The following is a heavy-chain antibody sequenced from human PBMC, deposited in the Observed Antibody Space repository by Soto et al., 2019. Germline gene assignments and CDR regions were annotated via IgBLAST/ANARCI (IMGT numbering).Heavy chain of an antibody. D-gene: IGHD1-26*01. J-gene: IGHJ4*02. V-gene: IGHV4-61*05. CDR1: GGSISSSSFY. Sequence: PSETLSLTCTVSGGSISSSSFYWGWIRQPPGKGLEWIGYIYYSGSTNYNPSLKSRVTISVDTSKNQFSLKLSSVTAADTAVYYCARGVSGSYYYFDYWGQGTLVTVSS. CDR3: ARGVSGSYYYFDY. CDR2: IYYSGST.